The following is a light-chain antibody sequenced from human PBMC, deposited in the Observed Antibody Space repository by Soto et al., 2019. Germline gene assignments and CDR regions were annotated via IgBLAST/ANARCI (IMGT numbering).Light chain of an antibody. V-gene: IGLV2-14*01. CDR2: EVT. Sequence: SVLTQPASVSGSPGESVTISCTGTSSDIGAYNYVSWYEQHPGKAPKLLIYEVTNRPSGVSDRFSGSKSANTASLTISGLQAEDEANYYCNSYSALSNRVFGTGTKLTVL. CDR1: SSDIGAYNY. CDR3: NSYSALSNRV. J-gene: IGLJ1*01.